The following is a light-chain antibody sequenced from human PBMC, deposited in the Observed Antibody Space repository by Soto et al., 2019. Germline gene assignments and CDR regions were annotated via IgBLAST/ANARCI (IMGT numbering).Light chain of an antibody. CDR1: NSDVGGYDR. Sequence: QSALTQPASVSVSPGQSITISCTGTNSDVGGYDRVSWYQHHPGKAPKLLIFEVYNRPSGISDRFSGSKSGDTASLTISGLQAEDEADYYCISYIPSTTTHWVFGGGTKLTVL. J-gene: IGLJ3*02. CDR2: EVY. V-gene: IGLV2-14*01. CDR3: ISYIPSTTTHWV.